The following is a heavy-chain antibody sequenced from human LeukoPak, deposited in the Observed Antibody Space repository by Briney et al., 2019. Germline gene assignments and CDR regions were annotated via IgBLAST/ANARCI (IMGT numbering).Heavy chain of an antibody. J-gene: IGHJ6*02. CDR2: ISYDGSNK. CDR3: AKESVPAALYYYYGMDV. D-gene: IGHD2-2*01. Sequence: GGSLRLSCAASGFTFSSYGMHWVRQAPGKGLEWVAVISYDGSNKYYADSVKGRFTISRDNSKNTLYLQMNSLRAEDTAVYYCAKESVPAALYYYYGMDVWGQGTTVTASS. CDR1: GFTFSSYG. V-gene: IGHV3-30*18.